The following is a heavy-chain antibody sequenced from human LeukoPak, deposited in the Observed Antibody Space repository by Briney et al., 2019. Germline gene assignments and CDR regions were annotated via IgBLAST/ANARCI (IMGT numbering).Heavy chain of an antibody. J-gene: IGHJ5*02. V-gene: IGHV1-46*01. CDR2: INPSGGST. CDR3: ARESPGSRGSWYWFDP. CDR1: GYTFTSYY. Sequence: GASVKVSCKASGYTFTSYYMHWVRQAPGQGLEWMGIINPSGGSTSYAQKFQGRVTMTRDTSTSTVYMELSSLRSEDTAVYYCARESPGSRGSWYWFDPWGQGTLVTVSS. D-gene: IGHD3-22*01.